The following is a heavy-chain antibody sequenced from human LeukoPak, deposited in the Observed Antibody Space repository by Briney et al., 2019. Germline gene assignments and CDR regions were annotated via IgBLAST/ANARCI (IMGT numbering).Heavy chain of an antibody. CDR2: IKSKTDGGTT. CDR1: GFTFSNAW. V-gene: IGHV3-15*07. Sequence: GGSLRLSCAASGFTFSNAWMNWVRQAPGKGLEWVGRIKSKTDGGTTDYAAPVKGRFTISRDDSKNTLYPQMNSLRAEDTAVYYCAKVYLRYYYGMDVWGQGTTVTVSS. CDR3: AKVYLRYYYGMDV. D-gene: IGHD2-21*01. J-gene: IGHJ6*02.